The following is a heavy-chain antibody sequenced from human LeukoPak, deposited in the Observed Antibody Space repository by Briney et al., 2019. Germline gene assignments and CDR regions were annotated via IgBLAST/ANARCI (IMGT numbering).Heavy chain of an antibody. CDR2: IYSGGST. CDR1: GFTFGDYA. Sequence: GGSLRLSCTASGFTFGDYAMSWVRQAPGKGLEWVSVIYSGGSTYYADSVKGRFTISRDNSKNTLYLQMNSLRAEDTAVYYCARPYSGPGAFDIWGQETMVTVSS. V-gene: IGHV3-53*01. CDR3: ARPYSGPGAFDI. D-gene: IGHD1-26*01. J-gene: IGHJ3*02.